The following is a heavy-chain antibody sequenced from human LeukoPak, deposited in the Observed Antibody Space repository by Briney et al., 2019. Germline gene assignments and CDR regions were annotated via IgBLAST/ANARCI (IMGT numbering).Heavy chain of an antibody. CDR3: ATYDFWSGYGVGY. CDR1: GFPYSRYP. J-gene: IGHJ4*02. V-gene: IGHV3-23*01. CDR2: ISDSGGNT. Sequence: GGPLTLLCGAWGFPYSRYPLSWVPAAPGKGVEGVSSISDSGGNTHYPDPVKRRYTISRHNSKDTLYRQMNRLSGEHPAVLYCATYDFWSGYGVGYWGQGTLVTVSS. D-gene: IGHD3-3*01.